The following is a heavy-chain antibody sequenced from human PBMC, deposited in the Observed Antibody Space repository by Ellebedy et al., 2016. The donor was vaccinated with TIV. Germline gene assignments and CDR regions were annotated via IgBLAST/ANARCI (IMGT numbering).Heavy chain of an antibody. D-gene: IGHD3-16*02. V-gene: IGHV4-34*01. CDR1: GGSFSGYY. CDR2: INHSGST. Sequence: SETLSLTXAVYGGSFSGYYWSWIRQPPGKGLEWIGEINHSGSTNYNPSLKSRVTISVDTSKNQFSLKLSSVTAADTAVYYCARGGYVWGSYRYTSGGTFDYWGQGTLVTVSS. CDR3: ARGGYVWGSYRYTSGGTFDY. J-gene: IGHJ4*02.